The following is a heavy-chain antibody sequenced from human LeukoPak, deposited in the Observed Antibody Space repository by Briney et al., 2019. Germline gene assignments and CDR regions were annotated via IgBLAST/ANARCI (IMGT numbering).Heavy chain of an antibody. CDR2: ISYDGSNK. V-gene: IGHV3-30-3*01. CDR3: AKDGVWFGPRYFQH. J-gene: IGHJ1*01. CDR1: GFTFSNYA. Sequence: GGSLRLSCAASGFTFSNYAIHWVRQAPGKGLEWVALISYDGSNKYYADSVKVRFTISRDNSKNTLYLQMNSLRAEDTAVYYCAKDGVWFGPRYFQHWGQGTLVTVSS. D-gene: IGHD3-10*01.